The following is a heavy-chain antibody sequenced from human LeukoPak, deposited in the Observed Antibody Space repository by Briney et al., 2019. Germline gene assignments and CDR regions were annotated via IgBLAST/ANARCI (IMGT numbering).Heavy chain of an antibody. CDR2: INHSGST. CDR1: GGSFSGYY. Sequence: SETLSLTCAVYGGSFSGYYWSWIRQPPGKGLEWIGEINHSGSTNYNPSLKSRVTISVDTSKNQFSLKLSSVTAADTAVYYCARSIGSCSGGSCSYYFDYWGQGTLVTVSS. D-gene: IGHD2-15*01. V-gene: IGHV4-34*01. CDR3: ARSIGSCSGGSCSYYFDY. J-gene: IGHJ4*02.